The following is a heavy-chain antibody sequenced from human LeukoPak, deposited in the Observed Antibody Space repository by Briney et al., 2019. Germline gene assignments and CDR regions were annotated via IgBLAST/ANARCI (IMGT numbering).Heavy chain of an antibody. V-gene: IGHV4-34*01. CDR3: ARDIAAAGTFFDY. Sequence: PSETLSLTCAVYGGSFSGYYWSWIRQPPGKGLEWIGEINHSGSTNYNPSLKSRVTISVDTSKNQFSLKLSSVTAADTAVYYCARDIAAAGTFFDYWGQGTLVTVSS. CDR1: GGSFSGYY. J-gene: IGHJ4*02. CDR2: INHSGST. D-gene: IGHD6-13*01.